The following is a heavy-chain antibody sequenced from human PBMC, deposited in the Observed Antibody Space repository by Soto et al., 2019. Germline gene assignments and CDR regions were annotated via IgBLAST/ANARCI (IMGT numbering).Heavy chain of an antibody. V-gene: IGHV3-15*01. CDR1: GFTFGSYA. D-gene: IGHD2-15*01. Sequence: GGSLRLSCAASGFTFGSYAMHWVRQAPGKGLEWVGRIKSKTDGGTTDYAAPVKGRFTISRDDSKNTLYLQMNSLKTEDTAVYYCTTELSPDIVVVVASGVDYWGQGTLVTVSS. CDR3: TTELSPDIVVVVASGVDY. J-gene: IGHJ4*02. CDR2: IKSKTDGGTT.